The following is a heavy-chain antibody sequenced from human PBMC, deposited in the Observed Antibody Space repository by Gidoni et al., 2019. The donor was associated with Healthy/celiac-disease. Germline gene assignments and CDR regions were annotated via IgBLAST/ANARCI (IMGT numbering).Heavy chain of an antibody. Sequence: QVQLQQWGAGRVKPSETLSLTCAVYGGSFSGYYWSWIRQPPGKGLEWIGEINHSGSTNYHPSLKSRVTISVDTSKNQFSLKLSSVTAADTAVYYCARRSMVRGVEDYWGQGTLVTVSS. CDR3: ARRSMVRGVEDY. D-gene: IGHD3-10*01. J-gene: IGHJ4*02. CDR2: INHSGST. CDR1: GGSFSGYY. V-gene: IGHV4-34*01.